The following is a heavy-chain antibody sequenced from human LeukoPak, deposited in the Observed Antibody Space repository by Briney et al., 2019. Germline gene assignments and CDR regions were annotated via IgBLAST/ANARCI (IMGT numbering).Heavy chain of an antibody. D-gene: IGHD3-16*01. CDR1: GFTFSSYA. CDR2: ISGSGGST. J-gene: IGHJ3*02. V-gene: IGHV3-23*01. CDR3: AKGAGGPRDYDLAFDI. Sequence: GGSLRLSCAASGFTFSSYAMSWVRQAPGKGLEWVSAISGSGGSTYYADSVKGRFTISRDNSKNTLYLQMNSLRAEDTAVYYCAKGAGGPRDYDLAFDIRGQGTMVTVSS.